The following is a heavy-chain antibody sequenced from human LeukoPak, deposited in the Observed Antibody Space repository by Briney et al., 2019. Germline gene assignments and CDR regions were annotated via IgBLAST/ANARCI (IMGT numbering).Heavy chain of an antibody. CDR3: ARIGYGSFDY. V-gene: IGHV3-7*01. CDR2: IKQDGSEK. Sequence: PGGSLRLSCTTSGFTFSSYTLHWVRQAPGKGLEWVANIKQDGSEKYYVDSVKGRFTISRDNAKNSLYLQMNSLRAEDTAVYYCARIGYGSFDYWGQGTLVTVSS. D-gene: IGHD5-18*01. CDR1: GFTFSSYT. J-gene: IGHJ4*02.